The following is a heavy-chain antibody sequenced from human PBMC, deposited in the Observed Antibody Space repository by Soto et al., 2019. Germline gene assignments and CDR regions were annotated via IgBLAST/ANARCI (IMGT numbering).Heavy chain of an antibody. J-gene: IGHJ3*02. D-gene: IGHD6-19*01. V-gene: IGHV3-23*01. CDR1: GFTFSSYA. CDR2: TSGSGGST. CDR3: AKDRAYSSGWSAGDAFDI. Sequence: EVQLLESGGGLVQPGGSLRLSCAASGFTFSSYAMSWVRQAPGKGLEWVSATSGSGGSTYYADSVKGRFTISRDNSKNTLDLPMNSLRAEDTALYYCAKDRAYSSGWSAGDAFDIWGQGTMVTVCS.